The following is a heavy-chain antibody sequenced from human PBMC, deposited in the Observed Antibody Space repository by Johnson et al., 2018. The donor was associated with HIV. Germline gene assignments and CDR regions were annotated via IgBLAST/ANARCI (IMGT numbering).Heavy chain of an antibody. V-gene: IGHV3-20*04. CDR2: INWNGGST. Sequence: VQLVESGGGVVQPGRSLRLSCAASGFTFDDYGMSWVRQAPGKGLEWVSGINWNGGSTGYADSVKGRFTISRDNAKNSLYLQMNSLRAEDTALYYCARVRAEGWERGAFDIWGQGTMVTVSS. J-gene: IGHJ3*02. D-gene: IGHD1-26*01. CDR1: GFTFDDYG. CDR3: ARVRAEGWERGAFDI.